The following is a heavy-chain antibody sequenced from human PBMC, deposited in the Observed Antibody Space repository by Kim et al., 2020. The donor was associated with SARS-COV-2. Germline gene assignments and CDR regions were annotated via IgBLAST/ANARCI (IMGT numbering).Heavy chain of an antibody. D-gene: IGHD2-21*02. J-gene: IGHJ4*02. CDR2: ISSSSSYI. CDR1: GFTFSSYS. CDR3: ARDLRMTAISD. V-gene: IGHV3-21*01. Sequence: GGSLRLSCAASGFTFSSYSMNWVRQAPGKGLEWVSSISSSSSYIYYADSVKGRFTISRDNAKNSLYLQMNSLRAEDTAVYYCARDLRMTAISDWGQGTLVTVSS.